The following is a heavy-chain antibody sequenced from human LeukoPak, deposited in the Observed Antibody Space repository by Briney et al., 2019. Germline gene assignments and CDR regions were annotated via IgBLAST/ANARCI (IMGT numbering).Heavy chain of an antibody. CDR2: ICYNGVT. Sequence: SETLSLTSTVSGGSISGYYWNWIRQPPGKGLEWIGYICYNGVTKYNPSLKSRVTISIDTSKNQFSLRLSSVTAADTAIYYCGRDAGPYYYAAGLDSWGQGTPIAVSS. D-gene: IGHD3-16*01. V-gene: IGHV4-59*01. J-gene: IGHJ4*02. CDR1: GGSISGYY. CDR3: GRDAGPYYYAAGLDS.